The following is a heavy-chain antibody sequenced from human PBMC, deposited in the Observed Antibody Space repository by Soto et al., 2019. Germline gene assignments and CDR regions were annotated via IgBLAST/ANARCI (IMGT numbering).Heavy chain of an antibody. CDR3: AHRLGYCSSTSCLEVLYYYYYGLDV. V-gene: IGHV2-5*01. CDR1: GFSLSTSRVG. CDR2: IYWNDDK. J-gene: IGHJ6*02. Sequence: GSGPTLVNHTQTPTLTCTFSGFSLSTSRVGVGWIRQPPGKALEWLALIYWNDDKRYSPSLKSRLTITKDTSKNQVVLTMTNMDPVDTATYYCAHRLGYCSSTSCLEVLYYYYYGLDVWGQGTTVTVSS. D-gene: IGHD2-2*01.